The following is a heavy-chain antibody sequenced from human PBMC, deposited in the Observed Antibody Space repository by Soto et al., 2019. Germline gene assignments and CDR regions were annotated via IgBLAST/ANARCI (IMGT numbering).Heavy chain of an antibody. CDR3: ARGRSIVVVVAATRGTGWFDP. CDR1: GGSFSGYY. J-gene: IGHJ5*02. Sequence: SETLSLTCAGYGGSFSGYYWSWIRQPPGKGLEWIGEINHSGSTNYNPSLKSRVTISVDTSKNQFSLKLSSVTAADTAVYYCARGRSIVVVVAATRGTGWFDPWGQGTLVTVSS. CDR2: INHSGST. V-gene: IGHV4-34*01. D-gene: IGHD2-15*01.